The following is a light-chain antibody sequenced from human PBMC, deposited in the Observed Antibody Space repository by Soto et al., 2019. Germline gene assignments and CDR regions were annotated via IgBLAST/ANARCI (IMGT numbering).Light chain of an antibody. Sequence: QSALTQPASVSGSPGQSITISCTGTSSDIGGYNYVSWYQRHPGEAPKLMIYDVSNRPSGVSTRFSGSKSANTAFLTISGLQAEDEADYYCISYTSSDTLIFGGGTQLTVL. J-gene: IGLJ2*01. CDR3: ISYTSSDTLI. CDR1: SSDIGGYNY. CDR2: DVS. V-gene: IGLV2-14*01.